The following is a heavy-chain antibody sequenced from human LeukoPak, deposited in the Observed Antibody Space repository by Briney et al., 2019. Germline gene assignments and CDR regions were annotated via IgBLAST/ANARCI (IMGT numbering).Heavy chain of an antibody. D-gene: IGHD3-10*01. CDR3: ARGGYGSGSYYRNYDAFDI. J-gene: IGHJ3*02. CDR1: GYTFTSYY. CDR2: INPSGGST. Sequence: ASVKVSCKASGYTFTSYYMHWVRQAPGQGLEWMGIINPSGGSTSYAQKFQGRVTMTRDTSTSIVYMELSSLRSEDTAVYYCARGGYGSGSYYRNYDAFDIWGQGTMVTVSS. V-gene: IGHV1-46*01.